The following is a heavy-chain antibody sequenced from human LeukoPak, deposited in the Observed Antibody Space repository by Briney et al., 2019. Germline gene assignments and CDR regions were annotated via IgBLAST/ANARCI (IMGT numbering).Heavy chain of an antibody. CDR2: IYPGDSDT. CDR3: ARHPKRRDGYNLYWFDP. J-gene: IGHJ5*02. Sequence: GESLKISCKGSGYSFTSYWIGWVRQMPGKGLEWMGIIYPGDSDTRYSPSFQGQVTISADKSISTAYLQWSSLKASDTAMYYCARHPKRRDGYNLYWFDPWGQGTLVTVSS. V-gene: IGHV5-51*01. D-gene: IGHD5-24*01. CDR1: GYSFTSYW.